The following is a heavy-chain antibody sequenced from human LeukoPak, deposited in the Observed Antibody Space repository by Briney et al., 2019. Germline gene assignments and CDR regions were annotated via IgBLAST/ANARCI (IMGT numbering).Heavy chain of an antibody. V-gene: IGHV4-34*01. D-gene: IGHD5-12*01. J-gene: IGHJ4*02. CDR3: ARGVDIVATINSYFDY. Sequence: KPSETLSLTCAVYGGSFSGYYWSWIRQPPGKGLEWIGEINHSGSTNYNPSLKSRVTISVDTSKNQFSLKLSSVTAADTAVYYCARGVDIVATINSYFDYWGQGTLVTVSS. CDR2: INHSGST. CDR1: GGSFSGYY.